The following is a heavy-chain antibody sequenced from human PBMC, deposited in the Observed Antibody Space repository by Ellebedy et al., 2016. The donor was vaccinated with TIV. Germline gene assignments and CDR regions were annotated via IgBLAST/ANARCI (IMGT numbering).Heavy chain of an antibody. CDR2: IRSKANNYAT. J-gene: IGHJ4*02. CDR3: MHLVVVAATGY. D-gene: IGHD2-21*02. V-gene: IGHV3-73*01. Sequence: GESLKISCAPSGFTFSGSAMHWVRQASGKGLEWVGRIRSKANNYATAYAASVKGRFTISRDDSKNTAYLQMNSLKTEDTAVYYCMHLVVVAATGYWGQGTLVTVSS. CDR1: GFTFSGSA.